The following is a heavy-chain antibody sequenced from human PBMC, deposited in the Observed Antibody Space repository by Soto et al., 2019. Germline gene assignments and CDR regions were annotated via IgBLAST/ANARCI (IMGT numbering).Heavy chain of an antibody. CDR1: GFTFSGSA. CDR3: TSLKYYDILTGYSLGGMDV. CDR2: IRSKANSYAT. V-gene: IGHV3-73*02. D-gene: IGHD3-9*01. J-gene: IGHJ6*02. Sequence: EVQLVESGGGLVQPGGSLKLSCAASGFTFSGSAMHWVRQASGKGLEWVGRIRSKANSYATAYAASAKGRFTISRDDSKNTAYLQMNSLKTEDTAVYYCTSLKYYDILTGYSLGGMDVWGQGTTVTVSS.